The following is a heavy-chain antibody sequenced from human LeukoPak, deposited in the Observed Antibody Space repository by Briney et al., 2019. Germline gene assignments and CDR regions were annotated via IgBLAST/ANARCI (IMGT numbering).Heavy chain of an antibody. J-gene: IGHJ4*02. Sequence: SGGSLRLSCAASGFTVSSNYMSWVRQSAGKGLEWVSVIYSGGTTYYADSGKGRFTISRDNSNNTLYLQMNSLRAEDTAVYYCASYGSGSYRGLDYWGQGTLVTVSS. V-gene: IGHV3-53*01. CDR2: IYSGGTT. CDR1: GFTVSSNY. CDR3: ASYGSGSYRGLDY. D-gene: IGHD3-10*01.